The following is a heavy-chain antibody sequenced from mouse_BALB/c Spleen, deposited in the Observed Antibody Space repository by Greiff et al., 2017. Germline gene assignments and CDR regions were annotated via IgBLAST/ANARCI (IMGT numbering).Heavy chain of an antibody. CDR3: ARDGTWFAY. D-gene: IGHD2-1*01. CDR2: ILPGSGST. Sequence: VKLVESGAELMKPGASVKISCKATGYTFSSYWIEWVKQRPGHGLEWIGEILPGSGSTNYNEKFKGKATFTADTSSNTAYMQLSSLTSEDSAVYYCARDGTWFAYWGQGTLVTVSA. V-gene: IGHV1-9*01. J-gene: IGHJ3*01. CDR1: GYTFSSYW.